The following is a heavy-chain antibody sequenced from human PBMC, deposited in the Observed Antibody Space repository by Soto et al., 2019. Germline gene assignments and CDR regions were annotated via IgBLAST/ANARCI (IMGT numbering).Heavy chain of an antibody. CDR2: IGTAGDT. V-gene: IGHV3-13*01. CDR1: GFTFSSYD. J-gene: IGHJ4*02. CDR3: ARGHVHLGELSLLFDY. Sequence: GGSLRLSCAASGFTFSSYDMHWVRQATGKGLEWVSAIGTAGDTYYPGSVKGRFTISRENAKNSLYLQMNSLRAGDTAVYYCARGHVHLGELSLLFDYWGQGTLVTVSS. D-gene: IGHD3-16*02.